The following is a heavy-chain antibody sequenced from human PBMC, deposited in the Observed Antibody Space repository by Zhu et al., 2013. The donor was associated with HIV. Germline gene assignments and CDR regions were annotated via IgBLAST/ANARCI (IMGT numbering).Heavy chain of an antibody. D-gene: IGHD3-10*01. Sequence: QVQLQESGPGLVKPSETLSLTCAVSGYSISSGYYWGWIRQPPGKGLEWIGSIYHSGSTYYNPSLKSRVTISVDTSKNQFSLKLSSVTAADTAVYYCARTPXSRDYYGSGSYYNGGDWFDPWGQGTLVTVSS. CDR2: IYHSGST. V-gene: IGHV4-38-2*01. J-gene: IGHJ5*02. CDR1: GYSISSGYY. CDR3: ARTPXSRDYYGSGSYYNGGDWFDP.